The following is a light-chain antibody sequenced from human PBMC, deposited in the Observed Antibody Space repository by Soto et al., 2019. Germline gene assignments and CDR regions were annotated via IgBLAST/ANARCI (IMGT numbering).Light chain of an antibody. Sequence: DIQMTQSPSSLSASVGDRVTITCRASQSISSYLHWYQQKPGKAPKLLIYAASSLQSGVPSRFSGSGSGTDFTLTISSLQPEDFATYYCRRSFSIPHTFRGGTKVEIK. V-gene: IGKV1-39*01. J-gene: IGKJ4*01. CDR1: QSISSY. CDR2: AAS. CDR3: RRSFSIPHT.